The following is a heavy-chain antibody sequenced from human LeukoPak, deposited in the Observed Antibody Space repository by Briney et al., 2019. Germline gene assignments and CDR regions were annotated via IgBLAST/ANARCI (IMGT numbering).Heavy chain of an antibody. Sequence: GGSLRLSCEASGFTFSSYSMNWVRQAPGKGLEWVSSISSSSIYIYYTDSVKGRFTISRDNAGNSLYPQMNSLRAEDTAVYYCARETNTSDSSGYIRADVRRDDYWGQGTLVTVSS. V-gene: IGHV3-21*01. D-gene: IGHD3-22*01. CDR1: GFTFSSYS. CDR3: ARETNTSDSSGYIRADVRRDDY. J-gene: IGHJ4*02. CDR2: ISSSSIYI.